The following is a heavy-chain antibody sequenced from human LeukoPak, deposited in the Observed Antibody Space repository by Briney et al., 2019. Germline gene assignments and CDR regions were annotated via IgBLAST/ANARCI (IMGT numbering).Heavy chain of an antibody. CDR1: GRSFSGYY. CDR3: ARYYYYGMDV. Sequence: SETLSLTCAVHGRSFSGYYWSLIRQPPGKGLEWIGEINHSGSTNYNPSLKSRVTISVDTSKNQFSLKLSSVTAADTAVYYCARYYYYGMDVWGQGTTVTVSS. J-gene: IGHJ6*02. V-gene: IGHV4-34*01. CDR2: INHSGST.